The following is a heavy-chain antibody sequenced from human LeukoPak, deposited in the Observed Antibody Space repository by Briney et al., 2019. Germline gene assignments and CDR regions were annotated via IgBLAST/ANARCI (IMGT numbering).Heavy chain of an antibody. CDR1: GFTFRNSW. J-gene: IGHJ4*02. V-gene: IGHV3-7*01. CDR2: INPDGSEE. D-gene: IGHD5-24*01. Sequence: PGGSLRLSCAPSGFTFRNSWMAWVRQAPGKGLEWVANINPDGSEEYYSDSMNGRFSISRDNAKKSIYLQMNSLGAEDTAVYYYVRHVNYNRCDYWGQGTLVTVSS. CDR3: VRHVNYNRCDY.